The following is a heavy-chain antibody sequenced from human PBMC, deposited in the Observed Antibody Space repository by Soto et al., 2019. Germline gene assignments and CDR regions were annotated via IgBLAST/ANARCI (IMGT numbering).Heavy chain of an antibody. CDR3: TTAVIFGVVPTPYYYYGMDV. CDR1: GFTFSNAW. V-gene: IGHV3-15*01. CDR2: IKSKTDGGTT. Sequence: EVQLVESGGGLVKPGGSLRLSCAASGFTFSNAWISWVRQAPGKGLEWVGRIKSKTDGGTTDYAAPVKGRFTISRDDSKNTLYLQMNSLKTEDTAVYYCTTAVIFGVVPTPYYYYGMDVWGQGTTVTVSS. D-gene: IGHD3-3*01. J-gene: IGHJ6*02.